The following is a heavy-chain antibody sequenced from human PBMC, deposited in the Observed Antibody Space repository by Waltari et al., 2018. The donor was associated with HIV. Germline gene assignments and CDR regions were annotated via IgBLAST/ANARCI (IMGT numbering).Heavy chain of an antibody. CDR3: ARGQDYDFWSGYYYDY. V-gene: IGHV4-34*01. CDR2: INHSGST. Sequence: QVQLQQWGAGLLKPSETLSLTCAVYGGSFSGYYWSWIRQPPGKGLELIGEINHSGSTNYNPSLKSRVTISVDTSKNQFSLKLSSVTAADTAVYYCARGQDYDFWSGYYYDYWGQGTLVTVSS. CDR1: GGSFSGYY. J-gene: IGHJ4*02. D-gene: IGHD3-3*01.